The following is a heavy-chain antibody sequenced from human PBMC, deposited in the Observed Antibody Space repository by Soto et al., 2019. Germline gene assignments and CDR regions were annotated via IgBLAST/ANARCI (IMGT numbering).Heavy chain of an antibody. J-gene: IGHJ4*02. D-gene: IGHD6-19*01. CDR2: INPSGGST. V-gene: IGHV1-46*03. Sequence: ASVKVSCQASGYTFTSYYMHWVRQAPGQGLEWMGIINPSGGSTSYAQKFQGRVTMTRDTSTSTVYMELSSLRSEDTAVYYCARDWTAVAGTPQPTTDDYWGQGTLVTVSS. CDR3: ARDWTAVAGTPQPTTDDY. CDR1: GYTFTSYY.